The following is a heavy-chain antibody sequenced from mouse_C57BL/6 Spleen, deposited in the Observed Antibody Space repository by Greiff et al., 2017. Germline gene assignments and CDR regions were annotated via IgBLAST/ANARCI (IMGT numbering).Heavy chain of an antibody. D-gene: IGHD2-4*01. CDR2: IDPENGGT. J-gene: IGHJ3*01. CDR1: GYTFTDYE. Sequence: QVQLQQSGAELVRPGASVTLSCKASGYTFTDYEMHWVKQTPVHGLEWIGAIDPENGGTAYNQKFMGKAILTADTSSSTAYMGLRSLTSEDSAVYYCTRGDYNSLAYWGQGTLVTVSA. V-gene: IGHV1-15*01. CDR3: TRGDYNSLAY.